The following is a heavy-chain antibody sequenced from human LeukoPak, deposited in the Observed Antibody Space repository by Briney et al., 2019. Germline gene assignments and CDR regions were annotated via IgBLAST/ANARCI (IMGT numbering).Heavy chain of an antibody. V-gene: IGHV3-7*04. D-gene: IGHD2-15*01. Sequence: GGSLRLSCAASGITFSRSWMSWVRQAPGKGLEWGAFIKEDGSEKYYVDSVKGRFTISRDNAENSLYLQMNSLRAEDTAVYYCARDRGGRTGLDDWGQGTLVTVSS. J-gene: IGHJ4*02. CDR3: ARDRGGRTGLDD. CDR2: IKEDGSEK. CDR1: GITFSRSW.